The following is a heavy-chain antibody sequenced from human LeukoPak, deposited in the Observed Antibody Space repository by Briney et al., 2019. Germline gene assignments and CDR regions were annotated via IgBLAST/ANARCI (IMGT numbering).Heavy chain of an antibody. CDR2: IYHSGST. Sequence: PSETLSLTCTVSGYSISSGYYWGWIRQPSGKGLEWIGSIYHSGSTYYNPSLKSRVTISVDTSKNQFSLKLSSVTAADTAVYYCARIAARVGIDYWGQGTLVTVSS. D-gene: IGHD6-6*01. CDR1: GYSISSGYY. J-gene: IGHJ4*02. V-gene: IGHV4-38-2*02. CDR3: ARIAARVGIDY.